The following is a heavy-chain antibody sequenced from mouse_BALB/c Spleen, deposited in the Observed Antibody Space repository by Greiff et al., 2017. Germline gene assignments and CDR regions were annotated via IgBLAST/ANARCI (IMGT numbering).Heavy chain of an antibody. CDR1: GFTFSSYG. D-gene: IGHD1-1*01. V-gene: IGHV5-6-3*01. CDR3: ARDYGSYYSMDY. CDR2: INSNGGST. Sequence: EVKLVESGGGLVQPGGSLKLSCAASGFTFSSYGMSWVRQTPDKRLELVATINSNGGSTYYPDSVKGRFTISRDNAKNTLYLQMSSLKSEDTAMYYCARDYGSYYSMDYWGEGTSVTVSS. J-gene: IGHJ4*01.